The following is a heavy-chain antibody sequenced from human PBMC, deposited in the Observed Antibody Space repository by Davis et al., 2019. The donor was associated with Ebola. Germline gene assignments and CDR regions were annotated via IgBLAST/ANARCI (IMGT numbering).Heavy chain of an antibody. J-gene: IGHJ4*02. V-gene: IGHV1-2*06. D-gene: IGHD3-3*01. CDR2: INPNSGGT. CDR3: ARGPGIFGVVIIPAFDY. Sequence: ASVKVSCKASGHTFTGYYMHWVRQAPGQGLEWMGRINPNSGGTNYAQKFQGRVTMTRDTSISTAYMELSRLRSDDTAVYYCARGPGIFGVVIIPAFDYWGQGTLVTVSS. CDR1: GHTFTGYY.